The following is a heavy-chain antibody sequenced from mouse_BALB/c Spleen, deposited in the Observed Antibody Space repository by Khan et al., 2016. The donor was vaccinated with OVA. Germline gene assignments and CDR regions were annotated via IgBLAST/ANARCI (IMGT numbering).Heavy chain of an antibody. Sequence: QVQLKQSGPGLVQPSQSLSITCTVSGFSLNNYSVHWVRQSPGKGFEWLGVIWSAGSTDYNAAFISRLTISKDNSRNQFFFRMNSRQPDDTAIYYGAGRGYDYGRGALFAYWGQGTLVTVSA. D-gene: IGHD2-4*01. CDR3: AGRGYDYGRGALFAY. J-gene: IGHJ3*01. CDR1: GFSLNNYS. CDR2: IWSAGST. V-gene: IGHV2-2*01.